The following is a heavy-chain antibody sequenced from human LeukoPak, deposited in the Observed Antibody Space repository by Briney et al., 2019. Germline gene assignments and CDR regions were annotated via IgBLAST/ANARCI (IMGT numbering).Heavy chain of an antibody. J-gene: IGHJ4*02. CDR3: ARDLCSSTSCSYFDY. CDR1: GFTFSSYA. Sequence: GGSLRLSCAASGFTFSSYAMHWVRQAPGKRLEYVSAISSNGGSTYYANSVKGRFTISRDNSKNTLYLQMGSLRAEDMAVYYCARDLCSSTSCSYFDYWGQGTLVTVSS. D-gene: IGHD2-2*01. V-gene: IGHV3-64*01. CDR2: ISSNGGST.